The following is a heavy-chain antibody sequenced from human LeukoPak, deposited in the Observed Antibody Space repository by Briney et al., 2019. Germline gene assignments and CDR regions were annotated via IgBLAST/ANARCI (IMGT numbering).Heavy chain of an antibody. V-gene: IGHV4-34*01. CDR3: ARLNYYGSGSL. CDR1: GGSISSYY. CDR2: INHSGST. Sequence: SETLSLTCTVSGGSISSYYWSWIRQPPGKGLEWIGEINHSGSTNYNPSLKSRVTISVDTSKNQFSLKLSSVTAADTAVYYCARLNYYGSGSLWGQGTLVTVSS. D-gene: IGHD3-10*01. J-gene: IGHJ4*02.